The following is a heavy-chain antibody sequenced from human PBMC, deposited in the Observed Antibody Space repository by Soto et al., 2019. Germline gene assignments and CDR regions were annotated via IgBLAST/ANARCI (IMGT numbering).Heavy chain of an antibody. CDR1: GFTFSSYG. Sequence: GGSLRLSCAASGFTFSSYGMHWVRQAPGKGLEWVAVIWYDGSNKYYADSVKGRFTISRDNSKNTLYLQMNSLRAEDTAVYYCAREQGENYDFWSGYYLHPGMDVWGQGTTVTVSS. J-gene: IGHJ6*02. CDR3: AREQGENYDFWSGYYLHPGMDV. CDR2: IWYDGSNK. D-gene: IGHD3-3*01. V-gene: IGHV3-33*01.